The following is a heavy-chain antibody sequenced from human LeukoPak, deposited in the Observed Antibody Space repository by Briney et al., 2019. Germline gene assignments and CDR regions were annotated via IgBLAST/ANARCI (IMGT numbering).Heavy chain of an antibody. V-gene: IGHV5-51*01. CDR1: GYTFTNYW. J-gene: IGHJ4*02. CDR3: ARQKTGRLVGY. D-gene: IGHD6-25*01. Sequence: GESLKISCKGSGYTFTNYWIGWVRQMPGKGLEWMGIIYPGDSDTRYSPSFQGQVTISADKSINTAYLQWSSLKASDTAMYFCARQKTGRLVGYWGQGTLVTVSS. CDR2: IYPGDSDT.